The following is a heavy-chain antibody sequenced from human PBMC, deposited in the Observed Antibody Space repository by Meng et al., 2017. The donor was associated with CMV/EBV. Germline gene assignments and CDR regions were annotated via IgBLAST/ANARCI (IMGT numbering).Heavy chain of an antibody. D-gene: IGHD2-2*01. Sequence: FSGYYGGWTRQPPGKGLEWIGEINHSGSTNYNPSLKSRVTISVDTSKNQFSLKLSSVTAADTAVYYCARGWGADIVVVPAAQKIFDYWGQGTLVTVSS. V-gene: IGHV4-34*01. CDR3: ARGWGADIVVVPAAQKIFDY. CDR1: FSGYY. CDR2: INHSGST. J-gene: IGHJ4*02.